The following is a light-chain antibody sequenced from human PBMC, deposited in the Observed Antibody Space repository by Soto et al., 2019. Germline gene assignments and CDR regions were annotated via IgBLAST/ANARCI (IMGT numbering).Light chain of an antibody. Sequence: EIVLTQSPATLSLSPGERATLSCRASPSVANFVAWYQQKRGQAPRLLIYGASSRATGIPDRFSGSGSGTDFTLTISRLEPEDFALYYCQHYAHNSPITFGQGTRLEIK. CDR1: PSVANF. CDR2: GAS. V-gene: IGKV3-20*01. J-gene: IGKJ5*01. CDR3: QHYAHNSPIT.